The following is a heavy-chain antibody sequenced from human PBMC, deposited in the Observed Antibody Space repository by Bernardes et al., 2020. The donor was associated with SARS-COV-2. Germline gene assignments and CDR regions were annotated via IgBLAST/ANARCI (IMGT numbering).Heavy chain of an antibody. V-gene: IGHV3-30-3*01. D-gene: IGHD3-9*01. CDR3: ARDGAYYDILTGYYYAPGYFQH. Sequence: GGSLRLSCAASGFTFSSYAMHWVRQAPGKGLEWVAVISYDGSNKYYADSVKGRFTISRDNSKNTLYLQMNSLRAEDTAVYYCARDGAYYDILTGYYYAPGYFQHWGQGTLVTVSS. J-gene: IGHJ1*01. CDR1: GFTFSSYA. CDR2: ISYDGSNK.